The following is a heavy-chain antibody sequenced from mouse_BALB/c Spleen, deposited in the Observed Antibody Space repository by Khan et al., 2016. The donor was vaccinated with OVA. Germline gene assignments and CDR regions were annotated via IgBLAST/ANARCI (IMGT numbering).Heavy chain of an antibody. V-gene: IGHV9-1*02. Sequence: QIQLLQSGPELKTPGETVKISCKASGYTFTNYGVNWVKQAPEKGLKWMGWINTNTGETTFGDDFKGRFAFSLATSASTAYFQINRLKNEDIAKYICVRARRVLLYGGYFDVWGAGTSVTVSS. CDR3: VRARRVLLYGGYFDV. CDR2: INTNTGET. CDR1: GYTFTNYG. J-gene: IGHJ1*01. D-gene: IGHD1-2*01.